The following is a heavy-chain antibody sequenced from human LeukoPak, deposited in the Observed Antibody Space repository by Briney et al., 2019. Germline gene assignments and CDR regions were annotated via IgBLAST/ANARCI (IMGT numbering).Heavy chain of an antibody. CDR3: ARDMSGTYSFDY. CDR2: IHHNGEIT. Sequence: PGGSLRLSCSASGFTLFWHVMHWVRQAPGKALEYVSFIHHNGEITSYADSVRGRFTVSRDNSKNTLFLELSSLRVDDTAVYYCARDMSGTYSFDYWGQGTLVTVSS. V-gene: IGHV3-64D*06. J-gene: IGHJ4*02. CDR1: GFTLFWHV. D-gene: IGHD1-26*01.